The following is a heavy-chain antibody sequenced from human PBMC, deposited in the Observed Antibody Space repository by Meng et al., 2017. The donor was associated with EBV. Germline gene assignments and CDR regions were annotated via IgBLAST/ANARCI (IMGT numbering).Heavy chain of an antibody. CDR2: ISGSGGST. Sequence: EGPLLRVGGGLCQPGGSLRLSFAASGLTFTSYAMSWVRQAPGKGLEWVSAISGSGGSTYYADSVKGRFTISRDNSKNTLYLQMNSLRADDTAVYYCAKLRGTLSTDYFDYWGQGTLVTVSS. V-gene: IGHV3-23*01. CDR1: GLTFTSYA. D-gene: IGHD3-16*01. J-gene: IGHJ4*02. CDR3: AKLRGTLSTDYFDY.